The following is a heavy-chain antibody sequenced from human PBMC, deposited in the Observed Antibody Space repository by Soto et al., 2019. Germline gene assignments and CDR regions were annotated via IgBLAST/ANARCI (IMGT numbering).Heavy chain of an antibody. CDR3: ARGDATKIVVTTYYGMDV. J-gene: IGHJ6*02. CDR1: GGTLSNYG. D-gene: IGHD4-17*01. CDR2: IIPVFGTA. Sequence: QVQLVQSGVEVKKPGSSVKVSCKASGGTLSNYGISWVRQAPGQGLEWMGGIIPVFGTANYAQKFQGRVTITADESTTTVYMDVSSLRSDDTAVYYCARGDATKIVVTTYYGMDVWGQGTTVTVSS. V-gene: IGHV1-69*12.